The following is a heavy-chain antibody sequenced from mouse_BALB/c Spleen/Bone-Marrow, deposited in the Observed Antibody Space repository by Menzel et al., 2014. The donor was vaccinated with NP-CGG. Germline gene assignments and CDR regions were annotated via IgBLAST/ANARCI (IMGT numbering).Heavy chain of an antibody. CDR1: GFSFSNYG. CDR2: ISGDGRYT. Sequence: DVMLVESGGGLVKSGGSLKLSCAASGFSFSNYGMSWLRQTPEKRLEWVATISGDGRYTFYSDSVKGRFTISRDNAKNNLFLQLSSLRAEGTAFYYFARHAYYVQAEVFFFFWGQRTLVTVSA. D-gene: IGHD2-10*01. V-gene: IGHV5-9-2*01. J-gene: IGHJ3*01. CDR3: ARHAYYVQAEVFFFF.